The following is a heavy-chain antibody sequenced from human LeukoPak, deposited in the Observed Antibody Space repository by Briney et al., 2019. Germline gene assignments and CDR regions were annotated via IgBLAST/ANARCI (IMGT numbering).Heavy chain of an antibody. CDR3: ARYRDKVVAYGGLDY. CDR2: IKQDGSEK. V-gene: IGHV3-7*01. J-gene: IGHJ4*02. D-gene: IGHD3-22*01. Sequence: PGGSLRLSCAASGFTFSSYWMSWVRQAPGKGLEWVANIKQDGSEKYYVDSVKGRFTISRDNAKNSLYLQMNSLRAEDTAVYYCARYRDKVVAYGGLDYWGQGTLVTVSS. CDR1: GFTFSSYW.